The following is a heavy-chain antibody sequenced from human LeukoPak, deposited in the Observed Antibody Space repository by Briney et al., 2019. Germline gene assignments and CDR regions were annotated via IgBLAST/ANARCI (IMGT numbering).Heavy chain of an antibody. CDR2: IYHSGST. CDR3: ARDRLRFLLDY. J-gene: IGHJ4*02. D-gene: IGHD3-3*01. Sequence: SETLSLTCTVSGYSISSGYYWGWIRQPPGKGLEWIGSIYHSGSTYYNPSLKSRVTISVDTSKNQFSLKLSSVTAADTAVYYCARDRLRFLLDYWGQGTLVTVSS. V-gene: IGHV4-38-2*02. CDR1: GYSISSGYY.